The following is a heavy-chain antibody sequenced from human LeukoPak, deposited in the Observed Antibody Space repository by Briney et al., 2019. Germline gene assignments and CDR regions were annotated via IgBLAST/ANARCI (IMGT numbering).Heavy chain of an antibody. D-gene: IGHD3-16*01. Sequence: SETLSLTCTVSGGSISNYYWSWIRQPPGKGLEWIGYIFHSGNTNYNPSLKSRVTISVDSSKDQFSLKLSSLTAADTAVYYCARSAFGNPWFDPWGQGTLVTVSS. V-gene: IGHV4-59*01. CDR1: GGSISNYY. CDR2: IFHSGNT. J-gene: IGHJ5*02. CDR3: ARSAFGNPWFDP.